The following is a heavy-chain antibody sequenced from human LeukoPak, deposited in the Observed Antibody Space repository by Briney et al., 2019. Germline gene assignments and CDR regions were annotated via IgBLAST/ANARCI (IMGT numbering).Heavy chain of an antibody. D-gene: IGHD1-26*01. V-gene: IGHV1-46*01. CDR2: INPSGGST. Sequence: ASVKVSCKASGYTFTSYYMHSVRQATGQGLEWMGIINPSGGSTSYAQKFQGRVTMTRDTSTSTVYMELSGLRSEDTAVYYCARGRWELSFDPWGQGTLVTVSS. CDR1: GYTFTSYY. CDR3: ARGRWELSFDP. J-gene: IGHJ5*02.